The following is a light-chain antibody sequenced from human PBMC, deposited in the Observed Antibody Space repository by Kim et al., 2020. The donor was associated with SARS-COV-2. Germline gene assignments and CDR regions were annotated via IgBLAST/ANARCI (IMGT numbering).Light chain of an antibody. CDR3: QQYGSSRT. J-gene: IGKJ1*01. Sequence: LSPGERATRSCRARQSVSSSYLAWYQQKAGQAPRLLIYGASSRATGIPDRFSGSGSGTDFTLTISRLEPEDFAVYYCQQYGSSRTFGQGTKVDIK. V-gene: IGKV3-20*01. CDR1: QSVSSSY. CDR2: GAS.